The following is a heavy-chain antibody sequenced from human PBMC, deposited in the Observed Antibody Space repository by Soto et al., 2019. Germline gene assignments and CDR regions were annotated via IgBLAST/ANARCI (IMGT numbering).Heavy chain of an antibody. Sequence: GESLKISGKASGYSFTVHWIAWVRQMPGKGLEWMGIIYPGDSETRYSPSFQGQVTISADKSISTAYLQWSSLKASDTAMCYCARGLSSGYYNWFDPWGQGTQVTVSS. J-gene: IGHJ5*02. V-gene: IGHV5-51*01. D-gene: IGHD3-22*01. CDR1: GYSFTVHW. CDR2: IYPGDSET. CDR3: ARGLSSGYYNWFDP.